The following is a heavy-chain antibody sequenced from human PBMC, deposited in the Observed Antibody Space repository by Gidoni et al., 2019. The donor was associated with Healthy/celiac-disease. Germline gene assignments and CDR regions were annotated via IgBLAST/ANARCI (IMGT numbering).Heavy chain of an antibody. CDR3: ARELDSSRDYYYYGMDV. D-gene: IGHD6-13*01. CDR1: GFTFSSYE. V-gene: IGHV3-48*03. CDR2: ISSSGRTI. Sequence: EVQLVESGGGLVQPGGSLRLSCAASGFTFSSYEMNWVRQAPGKGLEWVSYISSSGRTIYYADSVKGRFTISRDNAKNSLYLQMNSLRAEDTAVYYCARELDSSRDYYYYGMDVWSQGTTVTVSS. J-gene: IGHJ6*02.